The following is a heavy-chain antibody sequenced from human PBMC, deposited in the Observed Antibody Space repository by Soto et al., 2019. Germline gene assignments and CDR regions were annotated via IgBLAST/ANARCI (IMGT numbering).Heavy chain of an antibody. CDR2: IYYSGST. V-gene: IGHV4-59*01. CDR3: ARDRKGSNGLTDY. D-gene: IGHD3-9*01. Sequence: SETLSFTCTVSGGSINGYYWTWIRQPPGKGLEWIGFIYYSGSTNYNPSLQSRVTISLDTYKNQFSLNLSSVTAADTAMYYCARDRKGSNGLTDYWGQGALVTVSS. CDR1: GGSINGYY. J-gene: IGHJ4*02.